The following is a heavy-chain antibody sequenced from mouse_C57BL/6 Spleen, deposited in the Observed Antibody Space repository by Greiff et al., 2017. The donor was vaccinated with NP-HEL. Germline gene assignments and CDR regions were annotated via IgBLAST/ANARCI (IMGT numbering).Heavy chain of an antibody. CDR2: ISSGSSTI. CDR1: GFTFSDYG. CDR3: ARTGWGPMDY. J-gene: IGHJ4*01. V-gene: IGHV5-17*01. Sequence: EVHLVESGGGLVKPGGSLKLSCAASGFTFSDYGMHWVRQAPEKGLEWVAYISSGSSTIYYADTVKGRFTISRDNAKNTLFLQMTSLRSEDTAMYYCARTGWGPMDYWGQGTSVTVSS.